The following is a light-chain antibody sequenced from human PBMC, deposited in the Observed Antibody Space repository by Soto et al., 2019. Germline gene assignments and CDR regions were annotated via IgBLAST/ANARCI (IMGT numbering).Light chain of an antibody. Sequence: EIVLTQSPGTLSLSPGERATLSCRASQSVTTSQLAWYQQKPGQAPRLLIYDASNRATGIPARFSGSGSGTDFTLTISSLEPGDFAVYYCQQRSNWPQVTFGGGTKVDIK. CDR3: QQRSNWPQVT. J-gene: IGKJ4*01. V-gene: IGKV3-11*01. CDR1: QSVTTSQ. CDR2: DAS.